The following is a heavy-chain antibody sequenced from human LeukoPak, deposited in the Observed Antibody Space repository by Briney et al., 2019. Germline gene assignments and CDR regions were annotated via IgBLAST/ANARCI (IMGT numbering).Heavy chain of an antibody. Sequence: GGSLRLSCAASRFTFSSYAMSWVRQAPGKGLEWVSAISGSGGSTYYADSVKGRFTISRDNSKNTLYLQMNSLRAEDTAIYYCAKDHRPGIAAAGTGGFDYWGQGTLVTVSS. J-gene: IGHJ4*02. CDR3: AKDHRPGIAAAGTGGFDY. CDR1: RFTFSSYA. V-gene: IGHV3-23*01. D-gene: IGHD6-13*01. CDR2: ISGSGGST.